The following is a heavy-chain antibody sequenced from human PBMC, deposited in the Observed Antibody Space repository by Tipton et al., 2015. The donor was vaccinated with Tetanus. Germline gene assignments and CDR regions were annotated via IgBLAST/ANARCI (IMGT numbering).Heavy chain of an antibody. D-gene: IGHD3-3*01. J-gene: IGHJ4*02. CDR2: ISSSGRT. Sequence: TLSLTCTVSGGSIRSDIYSWNWIRQPPGKGLEWLAYISSSGRTNSNYPLKSRITISQDTSKNQFSLKLTSVTAADTAIYYCARASYGFPKKGPFDSWGQGALVIVSS. CDR3: ARASYGFPKKGPFDS. V-gene: IGHV4-61*01. CDR1: GGSIRSDIYS.